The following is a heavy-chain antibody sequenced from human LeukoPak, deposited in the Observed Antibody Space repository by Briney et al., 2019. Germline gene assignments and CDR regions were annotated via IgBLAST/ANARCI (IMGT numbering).Heavy chain of an antibody. D-gene: IGHD6-6*01. CDR2: INHSGST. Sequence: SETLSLTCAVYGGSFSGYYWSWIRQPPEKGLEWIGEINHSGSTNYNPSLKSRVTISVDTSKNQFSLKLSSVTAADTAVYYCARCGAARCYWGQGTLVTVSS. V-gene: IGHV4-34*01. CDR3: ARCGAARCY. CDR1: GGSFSGYY. J-gene: IGHJ4*02.